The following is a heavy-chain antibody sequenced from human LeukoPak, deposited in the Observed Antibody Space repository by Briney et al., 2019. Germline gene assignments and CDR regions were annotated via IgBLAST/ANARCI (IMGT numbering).Heavy chain of an antibody. D-gene: IGHD6-19*01. J-gene: IGHJ3*02. CDR3: AASSPAAGDAFDI. Sequence: GASVTVSCKASGFTFTSSAMQWVRQARGQRLEWKGWIVVGSGNTNYAQKFQERVTITRDMSTSTAYMELSSLRSEDTAVYYCAASSPAAGDAFDIWGQGTMVTVSS. V-gene: IGHV1-58*02. CDR2: IVVGSGNT. CDR1: GFTFTSSA.